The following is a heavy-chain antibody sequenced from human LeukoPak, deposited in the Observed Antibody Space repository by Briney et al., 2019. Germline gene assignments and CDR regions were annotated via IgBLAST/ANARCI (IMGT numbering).Heavy chain of an antibody. CDR3: ARRASGVWGVFDI. CDR2: IYPGDSDT. CDR1: GYSFTSYC. V-gene: IGHV5-51*01. D-gene: IGHD3-10*01. J-gene: IGHJ3*02. Sequence: GESLKISCKGYGYSFTSYCIGWVRQTPGKGLEWMGIIYPGDSDTRYSPSFQGQVTISADKSISTAYLQWSSLKASDTAMYYCARRASGVWGVFDIWGQGTMVTVSS.